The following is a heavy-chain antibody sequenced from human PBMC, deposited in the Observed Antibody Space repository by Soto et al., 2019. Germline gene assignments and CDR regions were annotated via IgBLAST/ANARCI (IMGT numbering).Heavy chain of an antibody. CDR1: GDSYSISTYS. Sequence: SETLSLTCNMSGDSYSISTYSWSWIRQPPGKALQWIGFIYQSGVTSYDASLKSRLTISVDRSNNQFSLKLASVTAADTAVYYCARGPRQLGGSFYYGMDVWGQGTTVTVSS. CDR3: ARGPRQLGGSFYYGMDV. V-gene: IGHV4-30-2*01. J-gene: IGHJ6*02. D-gene: IGHD1-1*01. CDR2: IYQSGVT.